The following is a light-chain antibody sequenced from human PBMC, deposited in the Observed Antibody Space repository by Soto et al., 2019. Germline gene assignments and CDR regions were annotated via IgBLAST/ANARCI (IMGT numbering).Light chain of an antibody. V-gene: IGKV3-11*01. CDR2: DAS. Sequence: VFTRSRATLSLSPGERATLSCRASLNVNSYLAWYQQKPVQAPRLLIYDASNRAAGIPARFSGSGSGTDFTLTISSLEPEDFAIYYCQQRQSGPPSTFGQGTRLETK. J-gene: IGKJ5*01. CDR3: QQRQSGPPST. CDR1: LNVNSY.